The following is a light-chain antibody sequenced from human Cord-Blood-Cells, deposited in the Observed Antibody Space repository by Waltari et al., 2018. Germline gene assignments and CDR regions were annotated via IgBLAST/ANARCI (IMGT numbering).Light chain of an antibody. CDR1: ISDVGSYNI. V-gene: IGLV2-23*01. CDR3: CSYAGSSTYV. CDR2: EGS. J-gene: IGLJ1*01. Sequence: QSALTQPASVSGSPGQSLTIPCTGTISDVGSYNIVSWYQPHPGKAPRLMIYEGSNRPSGVSNLFSGSKSGNTASLTSSGLQAEDEADYYCCSYAGSSTYVFGTGTKVTVL.